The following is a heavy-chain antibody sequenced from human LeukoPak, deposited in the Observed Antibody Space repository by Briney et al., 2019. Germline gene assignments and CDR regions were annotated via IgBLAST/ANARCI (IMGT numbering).Heavy chain of an antibody. Sequence: GGSLRLSCAASGFTFDDYAMHWVRQAPGKGLEWVSGISWNSGSIGYADSVKGRFTISRDNAKNSLYLQMNSLRAEDTALYYCAKAPNYDILTGNFDYWGQGTLVTVSS. D-gene: IGHD3-9*01. CDR3: AKAPNYDILTGNFDY. V-gene: IGHV3-9*01. CDR2: ISWNSGSI. CDR1: GFTFDDYA. J-gene: IGHJ4*02.